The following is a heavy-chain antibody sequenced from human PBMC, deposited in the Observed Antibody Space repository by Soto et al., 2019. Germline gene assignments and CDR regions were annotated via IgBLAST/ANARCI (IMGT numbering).Heavy chain of an antibody. CDR1: GGSFSGYW. V-gene: IGHV4-34*01. Sequence: SETLSLTCAVYGGSFSGYWWNWVRQPPGKGLEWIGEINHSGSTNYNPSLKSRVTISLDTSKNQFSLKLSAMTAADTAVYYCARDKITGLFDYWGQGTLVTVS. J-gene: IGHJ4*02. CDR3: ARDKITGLFDY. D-gene: IGHD3-10*01. CDR2: INHSGST.